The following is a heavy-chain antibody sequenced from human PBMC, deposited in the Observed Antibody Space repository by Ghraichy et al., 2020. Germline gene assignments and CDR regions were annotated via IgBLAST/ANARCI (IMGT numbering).Heavy chain of an antibody. CDR1: GFTFNSYD. Sequence: GESLNISCAASGFTFNSYDIHWVRQAPGKGLEWVAAIWYDGTNKYYADSVKGRFTISRENSKNTLYLQMNSLRAEDTALYYCARLGSGTTLDYWGQGTLVTVSS. CDR3: ARLGSGTTLDY. CDR2: IWYDGTNK. V-gene: IGHV3-33*01. D-gene: IGHD1-7*01. J-gene: IGHJ4*02.